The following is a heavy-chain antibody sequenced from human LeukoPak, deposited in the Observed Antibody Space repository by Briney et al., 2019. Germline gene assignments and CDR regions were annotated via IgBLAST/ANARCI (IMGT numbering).Heavy chain of an antibody. V-gene: IGHV4-61*01. J-gene: IGHJ6*03. CDR1: GGSISSSSSY. CDR3: ARDLGYYYMDV. CDR2: IYYSGST. Sequence: SETLSLTCTVSGGSISSSSSYWSWIRQPPGKGLEWIGYIYYSGSTNYNPSLKSRVTISVDTSKNQFSLKLSSVTAADTAVYYCARDLGYYYMDVWGKGTTVTVSS.